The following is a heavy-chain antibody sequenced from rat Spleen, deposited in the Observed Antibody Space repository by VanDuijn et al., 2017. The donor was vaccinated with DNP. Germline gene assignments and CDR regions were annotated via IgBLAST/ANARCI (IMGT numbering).Heavy chain of an antibody. Sequence: EVQLQESGPGLVKPSQSLSLTCSVTGYSITSNYWGWIRKFPGSKMEWMGYISYSGSTNYNPSLKSRISITRDTSKNQFFLQLNSVTTDDTDTYYCARFGPDLDYWGQGVMVTVSA. V-gene: IGHV3-1*01. CDR1: GYSITSNY. J-gene: IGHJ2*01. CDR2: ISYSGST. D-gene: IGHD3-1*01. CDR3: ARFGPDLDY.